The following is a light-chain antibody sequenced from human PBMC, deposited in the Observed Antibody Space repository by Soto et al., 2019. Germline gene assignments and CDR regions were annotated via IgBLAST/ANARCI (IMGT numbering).Light chain of an antibody. Sequence: ETVMTQSPATLSASPGESATLSCRASQSVNSDLAWYQQIPGQAPRLLIYSASTGATGGPARFSDSGSGTEFTLTISSLQSEDFAIYYCQQYNNWPLTFGGGTKVEI. CDR3: QQYNNWPLT. CDR1: QSVNSD. CDR2: SAS. V-gene: IGKV3-15*01. J-gene: IGKJ4*01.